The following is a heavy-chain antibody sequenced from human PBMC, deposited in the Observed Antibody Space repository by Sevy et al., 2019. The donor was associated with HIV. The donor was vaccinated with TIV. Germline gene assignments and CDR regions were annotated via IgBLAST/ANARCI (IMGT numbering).Heavy chain of an antibody. Sequence: GGSLRLSCAASGFTVSSNYMSWVRQAPGKGLEWVSLIYDVSSTYFADSVEGRFTISTDNSKNTLYLQMNSLRAEDTAVYYCATQSGDSTSPGAFDIWGQGTMVTVSS. V-gene: IGHV3-53*01. J-gene: IGHJ3*02. CDR2: IYDVSST. CDR3: ATQSGDSTSPGAFDI. CDR1: GFTVSSNY. D-gene: IGHD6-6*01.